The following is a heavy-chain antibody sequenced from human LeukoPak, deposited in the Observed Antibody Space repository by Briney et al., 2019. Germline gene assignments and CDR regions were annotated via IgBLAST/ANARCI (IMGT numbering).Heavy chain of an antibody. J-gene: IGHJ4*02. CDR3: ARHVPIVGATNY. Sequence: GGSLRLSCEASGFTFSSYWMSWVRQAPGKGLEWVANIKQDGSEKYYVDSVKGRFTISRDNAKNSLYLQMNSLRAEDTAVYYCARHVPIVGATNYWGRGTRVTVSS. V-gene: IGHV3-7*01. CDR2: IKQDGSEK. CDR1: GFTFSSYW. D-gene: IGHD1-26*01.